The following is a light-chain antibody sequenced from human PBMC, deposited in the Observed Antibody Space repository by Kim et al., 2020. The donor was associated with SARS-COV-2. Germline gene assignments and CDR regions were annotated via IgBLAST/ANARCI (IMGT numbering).Light chain of an antibody. CDR1: QSIYSY. J-gene: IGKJ5*01. V-gene: IGKV1-5*03. CDR2: KAS. CDR3: QQFYTYPIT. Sequence: ASVGDRVTITCRASQSIYSYLAWDQQKPGNVPKILIYKASTLESGVPSRFSGSESGTEFTLTISSLQPDDFETYYCQQFYTYPITFGQGTRLEIK.